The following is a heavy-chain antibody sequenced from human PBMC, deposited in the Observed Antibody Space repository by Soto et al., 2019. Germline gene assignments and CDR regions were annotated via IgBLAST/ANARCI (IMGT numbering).Heavy chain of an antibody. CDR3: ARGKYYDFWSGYPKNDYYDYYGMDV. CDR1: GGTFSSYA. Sequence: SVKASCKASGGTFSSYALSWVRKAPGQGLEWMGGIIPIFGTANYAQKFQGRVTITADKSTSTAYMELSSLRSEDTAVYYCARGKYYDFWSGYPKNDYYDYYGMDVWGQGTTVTVSS. CDR2: IIPIFGTA. D-gene: IGHD3-3*01. J-gene: IGHJ6*02. V-gene: IGHV1-69*06.